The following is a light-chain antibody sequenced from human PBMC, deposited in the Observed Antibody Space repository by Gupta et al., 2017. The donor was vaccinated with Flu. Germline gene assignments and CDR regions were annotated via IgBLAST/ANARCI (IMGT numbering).Light chain of an antibody. CDR3: QSADSSGTYV. CDR2: KDT. CDR1: ALPNQY. J-gene: IGLJ1*01. V-gene: IGLV3-25*03. Sequence: PGQTARITCSGDALPNQYAFWYQQKAGQAPLLVIYKDTERASGIPERFSGSSSGTTVTLTISAVQAEDEADYYCQSADSSGTYVFGSGTKVTVL.